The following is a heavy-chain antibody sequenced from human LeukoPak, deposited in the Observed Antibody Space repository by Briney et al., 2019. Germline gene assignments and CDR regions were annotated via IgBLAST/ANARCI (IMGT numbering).Heavy chain of an antibody. CDR2: INHSGST. V-gene: IGHV4-34*08. D-gene: IGHD6-13*01. Sequence: GSLRLSCTASGFSFSSYTMSWIRQPPGKGLEWIGEINHSGSTNYNPSLKSRVTISVDTSKNQFSLKLSSVTAADTAVYYCAHISPGYSSSWNPFDYWGQGTLVTVSS. CDR1: GFSFSSYT. J-gene: IGHJ4*02. CDR3: AHISPGYSSSWNPFDY.